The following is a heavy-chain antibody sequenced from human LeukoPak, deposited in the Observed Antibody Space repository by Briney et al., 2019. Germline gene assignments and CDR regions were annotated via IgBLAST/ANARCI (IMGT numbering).Heavy chain of an antibody. V-gene: IGHV1-2*02. CDR2: INPNSGGT. Sequence: ASVKVSCKASGYTFTSYYMHWVRQAPGQGLEWMGWINPNSGGTNYAQKFQGRVTMTRDTSISTAHMELSSLKSDDTAVYYCARDAVGSSWARNWFDPWGQGTLVTVSS. CDR1: GYTFTSYY. CDR3: ARDAVGSSWARNWFDP. J-gene: IGHJ5*02. D-gene: IGHD6-13*01.